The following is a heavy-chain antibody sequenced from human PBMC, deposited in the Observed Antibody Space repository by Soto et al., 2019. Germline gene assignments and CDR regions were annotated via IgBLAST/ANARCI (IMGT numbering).Heavy chain of an antibody. V-gene: IGHV3-30*09. CDR3: AKARHSTSWYGLEADF. D-gene: IGHD6-13*01. CDR2: ISYGGDNK. Sequence: QVQLVESGGGVVQPGRSLRLSCAASGFIFNDYAMHWVRQAPGKGLEWVAVISYGGDNKYYADSVRGRFAISRDNLKNTLDLQMNSLNPEDTAVYHCAKARHSTSWYGLEADFWGKGTLVTVSS. CDR1: GFIFNDYA. J-gene: IGHJ4*02.